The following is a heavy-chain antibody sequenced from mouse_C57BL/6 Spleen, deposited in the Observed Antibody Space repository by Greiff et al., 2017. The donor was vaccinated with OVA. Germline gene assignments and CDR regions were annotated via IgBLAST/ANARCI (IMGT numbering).Heavy chain of an antibody. D-gene: IGHD2-4*01. V-gene: IGHV1-31*01. J-gene: IGHJ1*03. CDR3: ARARDYDWYFDV. Sequence: EVQGVESGPELVKPGASVKISCKASGYSFTGYYMHWVKQSHGNILDWIGYIYPYNGVSSYNQKFKGKATLTVDKSSSTAYMELRSLTSEDSAVYYCARARDYDWYFDVWGTGTTVTVSS. CDR2: IYPYNGVS. CDR1: GYSFTGYY.